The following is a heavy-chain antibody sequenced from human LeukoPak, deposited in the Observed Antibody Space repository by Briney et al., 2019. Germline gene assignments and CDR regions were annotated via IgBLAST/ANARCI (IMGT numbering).Heavy chain of an antibody. CDR3: ARPTYYYYMDV. V-gene: IGHV5-51*01. CDR1: GFTFTSYW. CDR2: IYPGDSDT. J-gene: IGHJ6*03. Sequence: GGSLRLSCAASGFTFTSYWIGWVRQMPGKGLEWMGIIYPGDSDTRYSPSFQGQVTISADKSISTAYLQWSSLKASDTAMYYCARPTYYYYMDVWGKGTTVTVSS.